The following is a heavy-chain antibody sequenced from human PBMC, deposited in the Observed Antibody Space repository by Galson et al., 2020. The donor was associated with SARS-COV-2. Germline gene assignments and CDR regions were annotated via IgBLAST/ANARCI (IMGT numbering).Heavy chain of an antibody. Sequence: SVKVSCKASGGTFSSYAISWVRQAPGQGLEWMGGIIPIFGTANYAQKFQGRVTITADESTSTAYMELSSLRSEDTAVYYCARSGIRQQLVLGYYYYYGMDVWGQGTTVTVSS. V-gene: IGHV1-69*13. D-gene: IGHD6-13*01. CDR1: GGTFSSYA. CDR3: ARSGIRQQLVLGYYYYYGMDV. CDR2: IIPIFGTA. J-gene: IGHJ6*02.